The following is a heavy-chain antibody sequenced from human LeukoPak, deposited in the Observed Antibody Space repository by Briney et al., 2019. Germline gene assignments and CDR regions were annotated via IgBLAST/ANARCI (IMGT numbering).Heavy chain of an antibody. CDR1: GFTFSDYY. D-gene: IGHD3-3*01. CDR3: ARSPPTTIFGGSNNWFDP. J-gene: IGHJ5*02. V-gene: IGHV3-11*01. Sequence: GGSLRLSCAASGFTFSDYYMSWIRQAPGKGLEWVSYISSSGSTIYYADSVKGRFIISRDNAKNSLYLQMNSLRAEDTAVYYCARSPPTTIFGGSNNWFDPWGQGTLVTVSS. CDR2: ISSSGSTI.